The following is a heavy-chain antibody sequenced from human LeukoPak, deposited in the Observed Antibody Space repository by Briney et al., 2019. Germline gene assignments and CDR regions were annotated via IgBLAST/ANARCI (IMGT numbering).Heavy chain of an antibody. V-gene: IGHV4-38-2*02. CDR2: IYHSGST. J-gene: IGHJ3*02. D-gene: IGHD3-22*01. CDR3: ARDTTMIVVVSPDDAFDI. CDR1: GYSISSGYY. Sequence: PSETLSLTCTVSGYSISSGYYWGWIRQPPGKGLGWIGSIYHSGSTYYNPSLKSRVTISVDTSKNQFSLKLSSVTAADTAVYYCARDTTMIVVVSPDDAFDIWGQGTMVTVSS.